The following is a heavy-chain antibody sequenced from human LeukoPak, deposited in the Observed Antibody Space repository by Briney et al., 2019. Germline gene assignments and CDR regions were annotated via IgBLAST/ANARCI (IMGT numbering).Heavy chain of an antibody. CDR3: ARGSKRFRHYYDSSGFYLTDY. V-gene: IGHV4-34*01. CDR1: GGSFSGYY. D-gene: IGHD3-22*01. J-gene: IGHJ4*02. Sequence: SQTLSLTCAVYGGSFSGYYWSWIRQPPGKGLEWIGEINHSGSTKYNPSLKSRVTISVDTSKNQFSLKLSSVTAADTAVYYCARGSKRFRHYYDSSGFYLTDYWGQGTLVTVSS. CDR2: INHSGST.